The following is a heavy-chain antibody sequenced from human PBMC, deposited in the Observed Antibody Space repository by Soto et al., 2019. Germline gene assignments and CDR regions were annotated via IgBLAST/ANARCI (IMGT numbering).Heavy chain of an antibody. CDR2: IYNSGST. D-gene: IGHD3-10*01. Sequence: SETLSLTCTVSGGSISTYYWSWIRRPPGKGLEWIGYIYNSGSTHSNPSLQSRVTISVDTSKNQFPLKLSSVTAADTAIYYCARARITMVREVIKYNMDVWGQGTTVTVSS. J-gene: IGHJ6*02. CDR3: ARARITMVREVIKYNMDV. CDR1: GGSISTYY. V-gene: IGHV4-59*01.